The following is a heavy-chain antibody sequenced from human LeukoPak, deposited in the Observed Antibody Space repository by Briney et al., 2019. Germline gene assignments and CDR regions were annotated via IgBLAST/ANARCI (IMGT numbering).Heavy chain of an antibody. D-gene: IGHD3-10*01. Sequence: SETLSLTCIVSGGSISSSNYYWDWIRQPPGQGLEWIGSMSHSERTYYNPSLKSRLTIFVDTSKNQFSLELRSVTAADTAVYYCARDEGSGSYKNWFDPWGQGTLVTVSS. CDR2: MSHSERT. V-gene: IGHV4-39*07. CDR3: ARDEGSGSYKNWFDP. CDR1: GGSISSSNYY. J-gene: IGHJ5*02.